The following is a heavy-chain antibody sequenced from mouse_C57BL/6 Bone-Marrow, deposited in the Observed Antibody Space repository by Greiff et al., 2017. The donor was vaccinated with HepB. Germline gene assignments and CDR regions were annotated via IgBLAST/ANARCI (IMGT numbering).Heavy chain of an antibody. Sequence: EVQLVESGGDLVKPGGSLKLSCAASGFTFSSYGMSWVRQTPDKRLEWVATISSGGSYTYYPDSVKGRFTISRDNAKNTLYLQMSSLKSEDTAMYYCARLDGSSFDYWGQGTTLTVSS. D-gene: IGHD1-1*01. CDR1: GFTFSSYG. J-gene: IGHJ2*01. V-gene: IGHV5-6*01. CDR3: ARLDGSSFDY. CDR2: ISSGGSYT.